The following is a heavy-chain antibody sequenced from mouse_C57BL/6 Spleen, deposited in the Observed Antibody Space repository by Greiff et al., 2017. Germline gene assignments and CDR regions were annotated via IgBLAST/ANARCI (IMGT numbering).Heavy chain of an antibody. CDR1: GYSFTGYY. Sequence: VQLKESGPELVKPGASVKISCKPSGYSFTGYYMNWVKQSPEKSLEWIGELNPSTGGTTYNQKFKAKATLTVDKSSSTAYMQLKSLTSEDSAVYYCARRGIYYDYDWFAYWGQGTLVTVSA. CDR3: ARRGIYYDYDWFAY. V-gene: IGHV1-42*01. CDR2: LNPSTGGT. D-gene: IGHD2-4*01. J-gene: IGHJ3*01.